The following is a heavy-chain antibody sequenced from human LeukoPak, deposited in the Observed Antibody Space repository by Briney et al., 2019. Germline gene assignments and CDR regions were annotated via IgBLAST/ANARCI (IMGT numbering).Heavy chain of an antibody. Sequence: GGSLRLSCAASGFTFSSYSMNWVRQAPGKGLEWVSYISSSSSTIYYADSVKGRFTISRDNAKNSLYPQMNSLRAEDTAVYYCARHHILNWYFDLWGRGTLVTVFS. D-gene: IGHD3-9*01. J-gene: IGHJ2*01. CDR1: GFTFSSYS. V-gene: IGHV3-48*04. CDR2: ISSSSSTI. CDR3: ARHHILNWYFDL.